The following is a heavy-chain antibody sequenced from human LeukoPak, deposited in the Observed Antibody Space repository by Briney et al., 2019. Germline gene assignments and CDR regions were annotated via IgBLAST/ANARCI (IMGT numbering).Heavy chain of an antibody. V-gene: IGHV1-18*04. CDR3: ARDPRDIVVVPAVINFDY. Sequence: ASVKVSCKASGYTFTSYGISWVRQAPGQGLEWMGWISAYNGNTNYAQKLQGRVTMTTDTSMSTAYMELRSLRSDDTAVYYCARDPRDIVVVPAVINFDYWGQGTLVTVSS. CDR1: GYTFTSYG. D-gene: IGHD2-2*01. J-gene: IGHJ4*02. CDR2: ISAYNGNT.